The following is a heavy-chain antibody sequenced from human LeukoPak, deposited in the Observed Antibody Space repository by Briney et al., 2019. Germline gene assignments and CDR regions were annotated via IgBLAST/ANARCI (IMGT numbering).Heavy chain of an antibody. Sequence: AESLRLSCAASGFSFSSYNMNWVRQAAGKGLEWVGSIRSSSSYIYYADSMKGRFTISRDNAKNSLYLQMNSLRAEDTAVYYCARGWETGYQLLPPYYYYYYMDVWAKGTTVTVSS. CDR1: GFSFSSYN. V-gene: IGHV3-21*01. CDR2: IRSSSSYI. J-gene: IGHJ6*03. D-gene: IGHD2-2*01. CDR3: ARGWETGYQLLPPYYYYYYMDV.